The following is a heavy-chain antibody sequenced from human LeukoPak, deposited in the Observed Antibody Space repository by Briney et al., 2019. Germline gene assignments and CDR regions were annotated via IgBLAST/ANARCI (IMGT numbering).Heavy chain of an antibody. CDR2: IYYSGST. J-gene: IGHJ4*02. V-gene: IGHV4-39*01. D-gene: IGHD5-12*01. CDR3: ARQKVATGYYFDY. Sequence: PSETLSLTCSVSGGSINSYYWGWIRQPPGKGLEWIGSIYYSGSTYYNPSLKSRVTISVDTSKNQFSLKLSSVTAADTAVYYCARQKVATGYYFDYWGQGTLVTVSS. CDR1: GGSINSYY.